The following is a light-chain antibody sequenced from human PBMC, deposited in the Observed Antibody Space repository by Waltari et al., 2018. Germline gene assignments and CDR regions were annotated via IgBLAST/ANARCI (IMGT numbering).Light chain of an antibody. CDR3: QQRSNSPIT. CDR2: DAS. Sequence: EIVLTQSPATLSLSPGERATLSCRASQSVSSYLAWYQQKPGQAPRLLMYDASNRATGIPARFSGSGSGTDFTLTISSLEPEDFAVYYCQQRSNSPITFGPGTKVDIK. V-gene: IGKV3-11*01. J-gene: IGKJ3*01. CDR1: QSVSSY.